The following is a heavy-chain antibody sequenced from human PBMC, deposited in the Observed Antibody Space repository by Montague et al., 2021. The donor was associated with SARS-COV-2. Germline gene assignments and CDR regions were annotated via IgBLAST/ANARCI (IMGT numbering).Heavy chain of an antibody. CDR3: ARDVSPISLMDV. CDR1: GFTVSSYY. Sequence: SLRLSCAASGFTVSSYYMSWVRQAPGKGLEWVSAIYSGGNTYYADSVMGRLTIISDNSKNTLYLLLNNLRAEDTAEYYCARDVSPISLMDVWGQGTTVTVSS. V-gene: IGHV3-53*01. CDR2: IYSGGNT. J-gene: IGHJ6*02.